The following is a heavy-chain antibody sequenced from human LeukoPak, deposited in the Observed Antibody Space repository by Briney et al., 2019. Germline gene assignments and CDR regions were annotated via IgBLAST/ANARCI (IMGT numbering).Heavy chain of an antibody. V-gene: IGHV3-23*01. J-gene: IGHJ4*02. CDR2: ISGSGGNT. D-gene: IGHD1-14*01. CDR1: GFTFSSYA. CDR3: AKDGQVNQPDRLFTD. Sequence: QPGGSLRLSCAASGFTFSSYAMSWVRQAPGKGLEWVSVISGSGGNTHYADSVKGRFTISRDNSKNTLYLQMNSLRGEDTAVYYCAKDGQVNQPDRLFTDWGQGTLVIVSS.